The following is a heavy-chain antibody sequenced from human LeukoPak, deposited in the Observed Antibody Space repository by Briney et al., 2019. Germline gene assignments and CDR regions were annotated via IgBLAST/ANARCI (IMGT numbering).Heavy chain of an antibody. CDR3: ARDALGMLGVWYFDL. D-gene: IGHD3-10*02. CDR2: IYNSGST. CDR1: LGSISSYS. J-gene: IGHJ2*01. V-gene: IGHV4-4*07. Sequence: SETLSLTCNVSLGSISSYSWTWIRQPAGKGLEWIGRIYNSGSTNYDPSLGSRVTMSVDTSKKQLSLKLSSVTAADTAVYYCARDALGMLGVWYFDLWGRGTLVTVSS.